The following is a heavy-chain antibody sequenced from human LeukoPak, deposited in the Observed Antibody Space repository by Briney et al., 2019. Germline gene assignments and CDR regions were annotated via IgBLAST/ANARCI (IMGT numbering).Heavy chain of an antibody. CDR1: GGSISSYY. J-gene: IGHJ3*02. D-gene: IGHD3-9*01. CDR2: IYYSGST. V-gene: IGHV4-59*01. Sequence: SETLSLTCTVSGGSISSYYWSWIRQPPGKGLEWIGYIYYSGSTSYNPSLKSRVTISVDASKNQFSLKLSSVTAADTAVYYCARDTHYDILTGYYYDAFDIWGQGTMVTVSS. CDR3: ARDTHYDILTGYYYDAFDI.